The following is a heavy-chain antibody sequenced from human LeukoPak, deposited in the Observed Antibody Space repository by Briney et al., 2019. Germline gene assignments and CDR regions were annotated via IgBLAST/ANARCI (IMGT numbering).Heavy chain of an antibody. V-gene: IGHV3-11*01. J-gene: IGHJ5*02. D-gene: IGHD3-3*01. CDR1: GFTFRDYY. CDR2: ISIIGSTI. CDR3: ARNGKRAIFGEVIYDWFDP. Sequence: GGSLRLFCAASGFTFRDYYIIGIRQAPGKGLEWVSYISIIGSTIYYADSVKGRFTISRDNAKNSLYLQMTSLRAEDTAVYYCARNGKRAIFGEVIYDWFDPWGQGTLVTVSS.